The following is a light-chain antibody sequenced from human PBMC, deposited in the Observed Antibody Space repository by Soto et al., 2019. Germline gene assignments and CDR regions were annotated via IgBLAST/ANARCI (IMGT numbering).Light chain of an antibody. CDR2: GAS. Sequence: VLTQSPWSLPLSQRESVTLSCRDSQSVSYYLAWYQQKPGQAPRLLIFGASSRATDIPARFSGSGSGTEFNLTISSLQSEDFAVYFCQQYDDWLRLTFGGGTKVDIK. V-gene: IGKV3D-15*01. CDR3: QQYDDWLRLT. J-gene: IGKJ4*01. CDR1: QSVSYY.